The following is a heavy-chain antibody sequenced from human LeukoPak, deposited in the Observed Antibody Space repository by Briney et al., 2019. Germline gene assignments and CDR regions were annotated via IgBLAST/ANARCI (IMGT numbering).Heavy chain of an antibody. V-gene: IGHV3-30*04. J-gene: IGHJ4*02. CDR1: GFTFSSYA. D-gene: IGHD6-13*01. CDR2: ISYDGSNK. Sequence: GGSLRLSCAASGFTFSSYAMHWVRQAPGKGLEWVAVISYDGSNKYYADSVKGRFTISRDNSKNTLYLQMNSLRAEDTAVYYCAREGEVAAAGTGFDYWGQGTLVTVSS. CDR3: AREGEVAAAGTGFDY.